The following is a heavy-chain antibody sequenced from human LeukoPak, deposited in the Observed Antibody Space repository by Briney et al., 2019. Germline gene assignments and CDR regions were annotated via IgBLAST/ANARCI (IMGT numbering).Heavy chain of an antibody. CDR2: ISSSSNYI. D-gene: IGHD4-17*01. CDR3: ARANGGGDY. J-gene: IGHJ4*02. CDR1: GFTFSIYS. Sequence: GGSLRLSCTASGFTFSIYSMTWVRQAPGKGLEWVSSISSSSNYIYYAESVKGRFTISRDNAEKSLYLQMNSLRAEDTALYYCARANGGGDYWGQGTLVTVSS. V-gene: IGHV3-21*01.